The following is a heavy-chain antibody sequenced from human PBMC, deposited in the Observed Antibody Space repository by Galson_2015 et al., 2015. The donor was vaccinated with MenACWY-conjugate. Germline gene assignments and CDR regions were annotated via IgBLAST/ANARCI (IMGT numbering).Heavy chain of an antibody. CDR2: IGGNGFKP. Sequence: SLRLSCAASGFTFSSYAMTWVRLAPGKGLEWVSGIGGNGFKPYYVDSVKGRFTISRDNSKKTVFLQMNNLRAEDTAVYYCAKAPGSLRTGKNVRGYHYMDVWGKGTTVTVAS. D-gene: IGHD3-10*01. V-gene: IGHV3-23*01. CDR1: GFTFSSYA. J-gene: IGHJ6*03. CDR3: AKAPGSLRTGKNVRGYHYMDV.